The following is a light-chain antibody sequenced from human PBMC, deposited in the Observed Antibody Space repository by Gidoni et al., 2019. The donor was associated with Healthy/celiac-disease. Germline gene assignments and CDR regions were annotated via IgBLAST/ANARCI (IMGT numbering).Light chain of an antibody. CDR2: AAS. J-gene: IGKJ1*01. CDR3: QQLNSYPRT. Sequence: DIPLTQSPSFLSASVGDRVTITCWASQGISSYLAWYQQKPGKAPKLLIYAASTLQSGVPSRFSGSGSGTEFTLTISSLQPEDFETYYCQQLNSYPRTFGQGTKVEIK. CDR1: QGISSY. V-gene: IGKV1-9*01.